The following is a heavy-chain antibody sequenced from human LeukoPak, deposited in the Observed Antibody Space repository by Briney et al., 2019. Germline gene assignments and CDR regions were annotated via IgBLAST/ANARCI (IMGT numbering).Heavy chain of an antibody. Sequence: SETLSLTCTVSGGSISIYYWNWIRQPPGKGLEWIGYIYNSGSSTIYNPSLKSRVTISVDTSKNQFSLRLSSVIAADTAVYFCVRDRELTYWGQGTLVTVSS. J-gene: IGHJ4*02. CDR2: IYNSGSST. D-gene: IGHD3-10*01. V-gene: IGHV4-59*01. CDR3: VRDRELTY. CDR1: GGSISIYY.